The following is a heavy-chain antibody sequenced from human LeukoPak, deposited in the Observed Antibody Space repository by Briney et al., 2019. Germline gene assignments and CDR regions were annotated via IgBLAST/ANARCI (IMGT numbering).Heavy chain of an antibody. CDR1: GGSFSGYY. Sequence: SETLSLTCAVYGGSFSGYYWSWICQPPGKGLEWIGEINHSGSTNYNPSLKSRVTISVDTSKNQFSLKLSSVTAADTAVYYCASVAGYYIPFAYWGQGTLVTVSS. J-gene: IGHJ4*02. V-gene: IGHV4-34*01. CDR3: ASVAGYYIPFAY. D-gene: IGHD3-22*01. CDR2: INHSGST.